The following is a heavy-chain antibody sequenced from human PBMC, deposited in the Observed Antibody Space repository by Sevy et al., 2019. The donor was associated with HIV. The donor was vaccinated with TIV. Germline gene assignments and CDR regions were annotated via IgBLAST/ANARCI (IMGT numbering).Heavy chain of an antibody. CDR3: ARAHCSGGRSYSLAH. J-gene: IGHJ4*02. V-gene: IGHV1-18*01. Sequence: ASVKVSCKISGYTFTTYHITWVRQAPGQGPECMGRISPHNGDTNYPPKFQGRVTMITDKSTSTAYMELRSLRSDDTVVYYCARAHCSGGRSYSLAHWGQGTLVTVSS. CDR1: GYTFTTYH. D-gene: IGHD2-15*01. CDR2: ISPHNGDT.